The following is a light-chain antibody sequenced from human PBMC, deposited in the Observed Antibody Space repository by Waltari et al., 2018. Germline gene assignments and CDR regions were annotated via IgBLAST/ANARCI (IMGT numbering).Light chain of an antibody. J-gene: IGLJ1*01. Sequence: SALTQPASVSGSPGEPITISCTGTSSDIAKFNHVFWYQQAPGKAPKLLIFEDDKRPFGVLSGFSSSKSGNTASLISAGLQVDDEADYFCCSYAGDVTYVFGAGTKVTVL. CDR2: EDD. CDR3: CSYAGDVTYV. CDR1: SSDIAKFNH. V-gene: IGLV2-23*01.